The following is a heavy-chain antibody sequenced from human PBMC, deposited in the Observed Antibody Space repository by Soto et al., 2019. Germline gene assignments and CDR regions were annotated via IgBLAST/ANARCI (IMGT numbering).Heavy chain of an antibody. CDR3: ARSRYYYYDRSGYPGFSDY. J-gene: IGHJ4*02. V-gene: IGHV4-39*01. CDR2: IYHSGST. D-gene: IGHD3-22*01. CDR1: GGSISSNNDY. Sequence: SETLSLTCTVSGGSISSNNDYWGWIRQPPGKGLEWIGSIYHSGSTHYNPSLKSRVTISVDTSKNRFSLTLTSVTAADTAVYFCARSRYYYYDRSGYPGFSDYWGQGTLVTVSS.